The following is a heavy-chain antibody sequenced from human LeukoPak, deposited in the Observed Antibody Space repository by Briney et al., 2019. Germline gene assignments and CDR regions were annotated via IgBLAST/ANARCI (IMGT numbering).Heavy chain of an antibody. Sequence: PGGSLRLSCAASGFTFSSYGMHWVRQAPGKGLEWVAVISYDGSNKYYADSVKGRFTISRDNSKNTLYLQMNSLRAEDTAVYYCARHRSPWLIDYWGQGTLVTVSS. V-gene: IGHV3-30*03. D-gene: IGHD5-12*01. J-gene: IGHJ4*02. CDR1: GFTFSSYG. CDR3: ARHRSPWLIDY. CDR2: ISYDGSNK.